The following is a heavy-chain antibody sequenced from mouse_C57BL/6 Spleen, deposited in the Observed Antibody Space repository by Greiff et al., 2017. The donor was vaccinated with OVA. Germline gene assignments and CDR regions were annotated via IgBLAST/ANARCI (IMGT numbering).Heavy chain of an antibody. CDR1: GFNIKDYY. J-gene: IGHJ2*01. D-gene: IGHD1-1*01. Sequence: VQLKESGAELVKPGASVKLSCTASGFNIKDYYMHWVKQRTEQGLEWIGRIDPEDGDTKYAPKFQGKATITADTSSNTAYLQLSSLTSEDTAVYYCARGTTVAYYFDYWGQGTTLTVSS. V-gene: IGHV14-2*01. CDR3: ARGTTVAYYFDY. CDR2: IDPEDGDT.